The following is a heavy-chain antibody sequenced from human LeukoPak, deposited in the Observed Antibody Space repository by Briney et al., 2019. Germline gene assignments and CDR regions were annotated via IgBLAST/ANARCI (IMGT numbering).Heavy chain of an antibody. Sequence: ASVKVSCKASGYSFTSYDIHWVRQAAGHGLEWMGWMNPNSGHTGHAQKFQGRVTMTGDTSMTTAYMELSGLTSEDTAMYYCARDMGGYYYDSSGYLNYWGQGTLVTVSS. D-gene: IGHD3-22*01. J-gene: IGHJ4*02. CDR2: MNPNSGHT. V-gene: IGHV1-8*01. CDR1: GYSFTSYD. CDR3: ARDMGGYYYDSSGYLNY.